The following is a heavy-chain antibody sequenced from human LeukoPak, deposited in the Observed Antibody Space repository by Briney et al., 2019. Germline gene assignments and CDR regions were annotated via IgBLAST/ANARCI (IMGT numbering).Heavy chain of an antibody. Sequence: ASVKVSCKAFGGSFGNFAVIWVRQAPGQGLEWMGGIIPIFGTANYAQKFQGRVTITTDESTSTAYMELSSLRSEDTAVYYCARGGFRDYSNRGLDYWGQGTLVTVSS. D-gene: IGHD4-11*01. CDR1: GGSFGNFA. V-gene: IGHV1-69*05. CDR2: IIPIFGTA. J-gene: IGHJ4*02. CDR3: ARGGFRDYSNRGLDY.